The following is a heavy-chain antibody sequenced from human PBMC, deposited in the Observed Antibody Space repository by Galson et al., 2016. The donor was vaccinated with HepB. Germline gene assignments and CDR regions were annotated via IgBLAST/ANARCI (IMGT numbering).Heavy chain of an antibody. Sequence: SLRLSCAATGFAFGTQSMNWVRQAPGKGLEWVSIIYPTGTTDYADSVQGRFTISRDNSKNTLHLQMNNLSAEDTAVYYCARDPPFVLGWYFDSRGQGTLGTISS. V-gene: IGHV3-53*01. CDR2: IYPTGTT. CDR1: GFAFGTQS. J-gene: IGHJ4*02. CDR3: ARDPPFVLGWYFDS. D-gene: IGHD2-15*01.